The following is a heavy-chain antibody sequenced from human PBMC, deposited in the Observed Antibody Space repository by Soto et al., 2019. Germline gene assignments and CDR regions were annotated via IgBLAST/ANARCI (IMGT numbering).Heavy chain of an antibody. D-gene: IGHD5-18*01. Sequence: EVQLLESGGGLVQPGGSLRLSCAASGFTFSSYAMSWVRQAPGKGLEWVSAISGSGGSTYYADSVKGRFTISRDNSKNTLYLQMNSLRAEDTAVYYCAKDHKTWIQLWLRNNESLDYWGQGTLVTVSS. CDR3: AKDHKTWIQLWLRNNESLDY. CDR2: ISGSGGST. J-gene: IGHJ4*02. V-gene: IGHV3-23*01. CDR1: GFTFSSYA.